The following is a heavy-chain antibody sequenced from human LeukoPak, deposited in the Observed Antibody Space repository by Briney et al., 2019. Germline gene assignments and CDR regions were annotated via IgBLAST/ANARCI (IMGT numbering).Heavy chain of an antibody. J-gene: IGHJ4*02. D-gene: IGHD4/OR15-4a*01. CDR3: ARDRYGVDY. CDR1: GGSVSGYY. Sequence: PSETLSLTCIVSGGSVSGYYWTWIRQPPGKGLEWIGYIYYSGSTNYNPSLKSRVTISVDTSKNQFSLKLSSVTAADSAVYYCARDRYGVDYWGQGTLVTVSS. CDR2: IYYSGST. V-gene: IGHV4-59*02.